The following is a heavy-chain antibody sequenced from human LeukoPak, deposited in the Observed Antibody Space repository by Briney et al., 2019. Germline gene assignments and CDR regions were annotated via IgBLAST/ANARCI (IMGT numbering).Heavy chain of an antibody. CDR2: ISISSSTI. V-gene: IGHV3-48*01. CDR1: GFTFDDYA. Sequence: TGGSLRLSRAASGFTFDDYAMHWVRQAPGKGLEWVSYISISSSTIYYADSVKGRFTISRDNAKNSLYLQMNSLRAEDTAIYYCARGPPLFDPWGQGTLVTVSS. J-gene: IGHJ5*02. CDR3: ARGPPLFDP.